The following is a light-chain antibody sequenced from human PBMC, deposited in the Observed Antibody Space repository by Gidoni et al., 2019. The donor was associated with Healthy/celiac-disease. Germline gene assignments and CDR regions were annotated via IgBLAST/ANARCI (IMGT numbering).Light chain of an antibody. Sequence: HSVLTPPPSAPAAPWQRVTISCTASSSNIGAGYDVHWYQQLPGPAPHLLIYGNSTRPSGVPDRFSGSRSGTSVSLAITGPQAEDEADYYCQSYDSSLSGSVFGGGTKLTVL. J-gene: IGLJ3*02. V-gene: IGLV1-40*01. CDR1: SSNIGAGYD. CDR3: QSYDSSLSGSV. CDR2: GNS.